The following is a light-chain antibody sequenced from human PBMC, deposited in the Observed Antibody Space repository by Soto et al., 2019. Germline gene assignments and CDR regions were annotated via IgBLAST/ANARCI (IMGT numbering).Light chain of an antibody. Sequence: QSVLTQPRSVSGSPGQSVSISCTGTSSDVGRYSYVSWYQQHPGKAPKLMIYDVGERPSGVPDRFSGSKSGNTASLTISGLQAEDEAHYYCCSYAGTYTGVFGTGTKVTVL. J-gene: IGLJ1*01. CDR1: SSDVGRYSY. V-gene: IGLV2-11*01. CDR2: DVG. CDR3: CSYAGTYTGV.